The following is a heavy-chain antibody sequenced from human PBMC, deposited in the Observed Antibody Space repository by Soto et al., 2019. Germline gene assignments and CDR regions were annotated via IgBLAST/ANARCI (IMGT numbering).Heavy chain of an antibody. Sequence: QLQLQESGPGLVKPSETLSLTCTVSGGSISSSSYYWGWIRQPPGKGLEWIGSIYYSGSTYYNPYLKSRVTISVDTSKNQFSLKLISVTAADTAVYYCARRDFYYYYGMDVWGQGTTVTVSS. J-gene: IGHJ6*02. D-gene: IGHD3-3*01. CDR1: GGSISSSSYY. V-gene: IGHV4-39*01. CDR3: ARRDFYYYYGMDV. CDR2: IYYSGST.